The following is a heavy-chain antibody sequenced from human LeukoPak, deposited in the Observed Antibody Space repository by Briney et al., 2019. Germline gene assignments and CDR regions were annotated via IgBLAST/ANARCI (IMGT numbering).Heavy chain of an antibody. CDR2: ISYDGSNK. CDR3: ARDYSIFGVVNQSYYFDY. V-gene: IGHV3-30-3*01. Sequence: GGSLRLSCAASGFTFSSYAMHWVRQAPGKGLEWVAVISYDGSNKYYADSVKGRFTISRDNSKNTLYLQMNSLRAEDTAVYYCARDYSIFGVVNQSYYFDYWGQGTLVTVSS. CDR1: GFTFSSYA. J-gene: IGHJ4*02. D-gene: IGHD3-3*01.